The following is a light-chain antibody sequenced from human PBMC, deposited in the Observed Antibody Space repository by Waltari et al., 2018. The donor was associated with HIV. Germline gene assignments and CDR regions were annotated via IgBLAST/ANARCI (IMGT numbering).Light chain of an antibody. CDR2: RNN. CDR1: SSTLGSNY. J-gene: IGLJ2*01. CDR3: AAWDDSLL. V-gene: IGLV1-47*01. Sequence: QSVLPQPPSASGTPAQRVTISCSGSSSTLGSNYVYWYQQLPGTAPKLLIYRNNQRPSGVPDRFSGSKSGTSASLAISGLRSEDEADYYCAAWDDSLLFGGGTKLTVL.